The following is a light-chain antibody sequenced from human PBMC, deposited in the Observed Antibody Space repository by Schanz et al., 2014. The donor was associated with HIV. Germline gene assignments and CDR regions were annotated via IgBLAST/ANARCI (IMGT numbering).Light chain of an antibody. CDR1: QDIRAR. J-gene: IGKJ4*01. Sequence: DIQMTQSPSFLSASVGDSVTITCRASQDIRARLAWYQQKPGKAPNLLIFQASTLNTGVPSRFSGSGSGTDFTLTISSLQPEDFATYYCQQLNSYPVTFGGGTKVEIK. CDR2: QAS. V-gene: IGKV1-9*01. CDR3: QQLNSYPVT.